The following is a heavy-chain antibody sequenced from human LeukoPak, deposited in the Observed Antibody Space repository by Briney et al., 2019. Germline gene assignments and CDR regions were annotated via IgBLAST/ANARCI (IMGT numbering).Heavy chain of an antibody. J-gene: IGHJ6*02. CDR3: GKDVLAGGLDV. CDR1: GFTFSDYY. V-gene: IGHV3-11*01. Sequence: GGPLRLSCAASGFTFSDYYMSWIRQAPGKGLEWVSYISGDDSTIYYADSVKGRFTISRDNAKNSLYLQMNSLRAEDTALYYCGKDVLAGGLDVWGQGTTVTVSS. CDR2: ISGDDSTI.